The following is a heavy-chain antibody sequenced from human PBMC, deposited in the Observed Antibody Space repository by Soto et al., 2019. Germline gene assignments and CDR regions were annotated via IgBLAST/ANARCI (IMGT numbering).Heavy chain of an antibody. CDR1: GFAFSTHA. CDR2: ISHHGSDI. D-gene: IGHD3-3*01. Sequence: GGSLRLSCAASGFAFSTHAMNWGRQAPCRGLRWVAQISHHGSDIHYADSVKGRFTISRDNSGNTLYLQMNSLGAEDTAVYYCAREVRVRGFAFDLWGQGTMATVSS. V-gene: IGHV3-30*03. J-gene: IGHJ3*01. CDR3: AREVRVRGFAFDL.